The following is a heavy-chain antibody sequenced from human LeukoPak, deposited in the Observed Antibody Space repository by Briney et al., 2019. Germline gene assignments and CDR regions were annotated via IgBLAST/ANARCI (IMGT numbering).Heavy chain of an antibody. J-gene: IGHJ4*02. V-gene: IGHV1-18*01. D-gene: IGHD3-22*01. CDR3: ATGMIVVDY. CDR2: ISAYNGNT. CDR1: GYTFTSYG. Sequence: GASVKVSCKASGYTFTSYGISWVRQAPGQGLEWMGWISAYNGNTNYAQKLHRTVTMTTATSTSTAYMELRSLRSDDTAVYYCATGMIVVDYCGQGTLVTVSS.